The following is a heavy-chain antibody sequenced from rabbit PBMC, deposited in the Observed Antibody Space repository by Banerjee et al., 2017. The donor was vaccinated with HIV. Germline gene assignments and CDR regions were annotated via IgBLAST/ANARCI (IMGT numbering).Heavy chain of an antibody. J-gene: IGHJ4*01. Sequence: QEQLEESGGGLVKPEGSLTLTCKASGFSFSNRYVMCWVRQAPGKGLEWIACINTISGDTVYATWAKGRFTISKASWTTVTLQMTSLTAADTATYFCASDGNGWGGDNLWGQGTLVTVS. CDR3: ASDGNGWGGDNL. V-gene: IGHV1S45*01. CDR1: GFSFSNRYV. D-gene: IGHD4-1*01. CDR2: INTISGDT.